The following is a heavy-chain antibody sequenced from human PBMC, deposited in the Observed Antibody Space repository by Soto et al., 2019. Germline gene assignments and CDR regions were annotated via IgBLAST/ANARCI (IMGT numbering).Heavy chain of an antibody. CDR3: ARDPGSGHYSDY. CDR1: GYTFISRA. J-gene: IGHJ4*02. V-gene: IGHV1-3*01. CDR2: INPDNANT. Sequence: GASVKVSCKASGYTFISRALHWVRQAPGQRLEWMGWINPDNANTKYSQNFQGRVTFTRDTSATTAYMELSSLRSEDTAVYFCARDPGSGHYSDYWGQGTLVTVSS. D-gene: IGHD2-15*01.